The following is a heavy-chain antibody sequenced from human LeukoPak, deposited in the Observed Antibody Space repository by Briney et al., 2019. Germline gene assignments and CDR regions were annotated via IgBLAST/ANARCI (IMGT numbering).Heavy chain of an antibody. CDR2: INPNSGGT. Sequence: ASVKLSCKASGYTFTGYYMHWVRQAPGQGLEWMGWINPNSGGTNYAQKFQGRVTMTRDTSISTAYMELSRLRSDDTAVYYCAREKGWGVTISPFDPWGQGTLVTVSS. V-gene: IGHV1-2*02. J-gene: IGHJ5*02. D-gene: IGHD3-10*01. CDR1: GYTFTGYY. CDR3: AREKGWGVTISPFDP.